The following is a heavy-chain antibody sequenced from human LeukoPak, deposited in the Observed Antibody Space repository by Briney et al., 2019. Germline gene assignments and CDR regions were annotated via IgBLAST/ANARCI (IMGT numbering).Heavy chain of an antibody. Sequence: ASVKVSCKAPGYTFTGYYMHWVRQAPGQGLEWMGWINPNSGGTNYAQKFQGRVTMTRDTSISTAYMELSRLRSDDTAVYYCARVLSGYEDAFDIWGQGTMVTVSS. J-gene: IGHJ3*02. CDR3: ARVLSGYEDAFDI. CDR1: GYTFTGYY. V-gene: IGHV1-2*02. CDR2: INPNSGGT. D-gene: IGHD5-12*01.